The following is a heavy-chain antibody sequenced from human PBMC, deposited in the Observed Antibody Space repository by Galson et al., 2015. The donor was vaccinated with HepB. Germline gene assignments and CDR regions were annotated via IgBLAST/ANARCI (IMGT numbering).Heavy chain of an antibody. V-gene: IGHV1-18*01. CDR1: GYTFTSYG. CDR3: AREKSIAARHCFDY. CDR2: ISAYNGNT. J-gene: IGHJ4*02. D-gene: IGHD6-6*01. Sequence: SVKVSCKASGYTFTSYGISWVRQAPGQGLEWMGWISAYNGNTNYAQKLQGRVTMTTDTSTSTAYMELRSLRSDDTAVYYCAREKSIAARHCFDYWGQGTLVTVSS.